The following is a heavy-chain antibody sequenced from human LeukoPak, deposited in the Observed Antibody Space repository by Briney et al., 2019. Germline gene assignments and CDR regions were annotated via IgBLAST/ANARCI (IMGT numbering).Heavy chain of an antibody. CDR1: SGSINSYY. CDR2: IYTTGRA. Sequence: SETLSLTCSVSSGSINSYYWRWVRQPPGRGLEWIGRIYTTGRADYDPSLQSRVAMSIDTSQKQFSLNLKSVTAADTATYFCARHGYTASHFFLDYWGQGAPVTVSS. CDR3: ARHGYTASHFFLDY. J-gene: IGHJ4*02. V-gene: IGHV4-4*07. D-gene: IGHD5-18*01.